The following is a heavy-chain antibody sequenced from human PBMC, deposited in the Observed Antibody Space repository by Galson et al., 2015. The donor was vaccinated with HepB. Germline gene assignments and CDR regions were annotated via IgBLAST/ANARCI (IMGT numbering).Heavy chain of an antibody. CDR3: ARDGYYYDSSGYDVAKDYYYYGMDV. CDR1: GFSFSSYG. V-gene: IGHV3-33*01. CDR2: IWYDGDIK. D-gene: IGHD3-22*01. J-gene: IGHJ6*02. Sequence: SLRLSCAASGFSFSSYGMHWVRQAPGKGLEWVAVIWYDGDIKFYADSVKGRFTISRDSSKSTLYLQMSSLRDEDPDVYYCARDGYYYDSSGYDVAKDYYYYGMDVWGQGTTVTVSS.